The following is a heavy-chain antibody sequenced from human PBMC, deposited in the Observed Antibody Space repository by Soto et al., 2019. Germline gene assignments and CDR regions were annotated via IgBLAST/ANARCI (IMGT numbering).Heavy chain of an antibody. CDR3: ARIKGSSVTTIDY. D-gene: IGHD4-17*01. J-gene: IGHJ4*02. Sequence: EVQLVESGGGLVQPGASLRLSCAASGFTFSSYWMHWVRQAPGKGLVWVSRTNSDGSSTRYAGSVKGRFTISRDNANITLNLLMCSLRAEETAVYYCARIKGSSVTTIDYWGQGNLVTGSS. CDR1: GFTFSSYW. V-gene: IGHV3-74*01. CDR2: TNSDGSST.